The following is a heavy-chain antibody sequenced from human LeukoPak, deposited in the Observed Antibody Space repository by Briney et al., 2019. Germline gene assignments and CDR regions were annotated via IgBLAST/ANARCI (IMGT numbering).Heavy chain of an antibody. CDR3: AKGGDLITYFDY. V-gene: IGHV3-23*01. CDR2: ISGSGGTP. J-gene: IGHJ4*02. Sequence: GGSLRLSCAASGFTFSTYAMNWVRQAPGKGLEWVSTISGSGGTPHYSDSVKGRFTISRDNSKNTLHLQMNSLRAEDTAVYYCAKGGDLITYFDYWGQGTLVTVSS. D-gene: IGHD3-16*01. CDR1: GFTFSTYA.